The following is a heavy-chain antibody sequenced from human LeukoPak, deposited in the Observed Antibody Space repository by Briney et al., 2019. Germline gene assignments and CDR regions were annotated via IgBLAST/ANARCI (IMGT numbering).Heavy chain of an antibody. Sequence: ASVKVSCKASGYTXTGYYMHWVRQAPGQGPEWMGWINPNSGGTDYAQKFQGRVTMTRDTSISTAYMELSRLRSDDTAVYYCARDGDAGAFDIWGQGTMVTVSS. CDR1: GYTXTGYY. J-gene: IGHJ3*02. D-gene: IGHD7-27*01. V-gene: IGHV1-2*02. CDR2: INPNSGGT. CDR3: ARDGDAGAFDI.